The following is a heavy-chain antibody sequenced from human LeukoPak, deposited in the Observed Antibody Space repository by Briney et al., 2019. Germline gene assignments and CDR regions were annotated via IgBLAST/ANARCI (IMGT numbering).Heavy chain of an antibody. CDR3: ARAFSAWPHAFDI. D-gene: IGHD6-19*01. CDR1: GGSISSYY. CDR2: IYTSGST. J-gene: IGHJ3*02. Sequence: PSETLSLTCTVSGGSISSYYWSWIRQPPGKGLEWIGYIYTSGSTNYNPSLKSRVTISVDTSKNQFSLKLSSVTAADTAVYYCARAFSAWPHAFDIWGQGTMVTVSS. V-gene: IGHV4-4*09.